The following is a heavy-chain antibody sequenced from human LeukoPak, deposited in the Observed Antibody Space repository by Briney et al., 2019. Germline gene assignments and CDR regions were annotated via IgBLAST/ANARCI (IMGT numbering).Heavy chain of an antibody. CDR1: GFTFSSYD. CDR2: IRYDGSIK. J-gene: IGHJ4*02. D-gene: IGHD2-8*02. CDR3: AKGTGRPQFYFDY. V-gene: IGHV3-30*02. Sequence: PGGSLRLSCAASGFTFSSYDMHWVRQAPGKGLEWVAFIRYDGSIKYYADSVKGRFTISRDNSKNTLYLQMNSLRAEDTAVYYCAKGTGRPQFYFDYWGQGTLVTVSS.